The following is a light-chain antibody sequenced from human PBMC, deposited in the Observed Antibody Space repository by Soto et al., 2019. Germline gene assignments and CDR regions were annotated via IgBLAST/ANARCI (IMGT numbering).Light chain of an antibody. Sequence: DVELTQSPLSLPVTLGQPASISCRSSQSLVHSDGNTYLSWFQQRPGQSPRRLIYKVSNWDSGVPDRFSGSGSGTDFTLKISRVEAEDVGFYYCMQATYWPWTFGQGTKVDIK. CDR1: QSLVHSDGNTY. CDR2: KVS. J-gene: IGKJ1*01. CDR3: MQATYWPWT. V-gene: IGKV2-30*02.